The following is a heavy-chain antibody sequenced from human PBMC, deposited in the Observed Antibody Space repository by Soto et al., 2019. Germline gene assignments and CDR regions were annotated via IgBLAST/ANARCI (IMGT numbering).Heavy chain of an antibody. CDR3: ARLTGGYCSGGSCYTFDY. Sequence: QVQLQESGPGLVKPSGTLSLTCAVSSGSISSSNWWSWVRQPPGKGLEWIGEIYHSGSTNYNPSLNSRVTISVDKSKNQFSLKLSSVTAADTAVYYCARLTGGYCSGGSCYTFDYWGQGTLVTVSS. J-gene: IGHJ4*02. V-gene: IGHV4-4*02. CDR1: SGSISSSNW. D-gene: IGHD2-15*01. CDR2: IYHSGST.